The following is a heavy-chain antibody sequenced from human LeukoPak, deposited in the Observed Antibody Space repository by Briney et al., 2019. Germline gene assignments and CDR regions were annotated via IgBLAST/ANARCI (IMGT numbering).Heavy chain of an antibody. CDR1: GGSISSSSYY. D-gene: IGHD2-2*01. J-gene: IGHJ5*02. CDR3: ARGAFRVVPADSMYWFDP. V-gene: IGHV4-39*01. Sequence: PSETLSLTCTVSGGSISSSSYYWGWIHQPPGKGLEWIGSIYYSGSTYYNPSLKSRVTISVDTSKNQFSLKLGSVTAADTAVYYCARGAFRVVPADSMYWFDPWGQGTLVTVSS. CDR2: IYYSGST.